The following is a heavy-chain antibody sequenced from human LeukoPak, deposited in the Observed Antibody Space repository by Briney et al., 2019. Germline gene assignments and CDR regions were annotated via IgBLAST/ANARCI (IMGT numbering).Heavy chain of an antibody. CDR1: GFTFSSYS. J-gene: IGHJ6*03. CDR3: AKGGAVSSKSITMVRGTRRYYYYMDV. CDR2: ILHDGSNK. D-gene: IGHD3-10*01. Sequence: PGGSLRLSCAASGFTFSSYSMNWVRQPPGRGLEWVAVILHDGSNKYYSDSVKGRFTISRDNSKNTLYLQMNSLRAEDTAVYYCAKGGAVSSKSITMVRGTRRYYYYMDVWGKGTTVTISS. V-gene: IGHV3-30*18.